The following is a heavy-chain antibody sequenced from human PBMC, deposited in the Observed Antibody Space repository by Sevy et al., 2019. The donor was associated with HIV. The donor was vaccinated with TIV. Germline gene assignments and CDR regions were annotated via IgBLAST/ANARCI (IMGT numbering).Heavy chain of an antibody. J-gene: IGHJ4*02. CDR3: AGGRWSAYHLHY. CDR1: GFTVSSDH. Sequence: GGSLRLSCASGFTVSSDHMTWGRQAPGKGLEWVSVIDSGGNTYYADSVKVRFSISRDNSKNTLYLQMNSPRADDTDVYYCAGGRWSAYHLHYWGQGTLVTVSS. V-gene: IGHV3-53*01. CDR2: IDSGGNT. D-gene: IGHD3-3*01.